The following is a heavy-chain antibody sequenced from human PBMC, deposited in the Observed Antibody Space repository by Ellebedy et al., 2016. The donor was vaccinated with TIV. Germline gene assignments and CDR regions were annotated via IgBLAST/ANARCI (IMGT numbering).Heavy chain of an antibody. J-gene: IGHJ3*02. CDR1: GFSFSSYW. CDR3: ACDGSYGDYRSPAHAFVM. CDR2: INQDGREK. D-gene: IGHD4-17*01. V-gene: IGHV3-7*01. Sequence: GGSLRLSCAGSGFSFSSYWMAWVRQAPGKGLEWVANINQDGREKYYVDSVKGRFTISRDNAQTSLYLQMNSLGADDTAMYYCACDGSYGDYRSPAHAFVMWGQGTMVSVSS.